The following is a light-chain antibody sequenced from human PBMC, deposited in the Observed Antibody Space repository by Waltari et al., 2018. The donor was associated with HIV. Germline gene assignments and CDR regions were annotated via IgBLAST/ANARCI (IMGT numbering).Light chain of an antibody. Sequence: QTVLTHPTSASGTPGQTITISCSRTSPNSGSTYVYWYQQFSGAAPKLLIFSNILHPSGVPARFSGSKSGSAASLAISGLHSDDEAIYHGATWDDTLSGPVFGGGTKLTVL. CDR2: SNI. CDR1: SPNSGSTY. V-gene: IGLV1-47*02. J-gene: IGLJ3*02. CDR3: ATWDDTLSGPV.